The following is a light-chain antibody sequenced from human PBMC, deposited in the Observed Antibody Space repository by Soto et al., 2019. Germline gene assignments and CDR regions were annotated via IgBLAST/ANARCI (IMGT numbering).Light chain of an antibody. J-gene: IGLJ2*01. CDR1: TGAVTSGHY. Sequence: QAVVTQEPSLTVSPGGTVTLTCGSSTGAVTSGHYPYWFQQKPGQAPRTLIYETTNKHSWTPARFSGSLLGGKAALTLSGAQPEDEAEYHCGLYYAGARPVFGGGTKVTVL. V-gene: IGLV7-46*01. CDR3: GLYYAGARPV. CDR2: ETT.